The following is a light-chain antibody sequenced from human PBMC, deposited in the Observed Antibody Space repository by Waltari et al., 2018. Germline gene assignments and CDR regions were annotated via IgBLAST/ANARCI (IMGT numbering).Light chain of an antibody. CDR2: EGS. V-gene: IGLV2-23*01. J-gene: IGLJ2*01. CDR3: CSYAGGSTSVV. Sequence: QSALTQPASVSGSPGQSITISCTETSSDVGISDFVSWHQQHPGKAPKLIIYEGSKRPSGVSNRFSASKSGNPASLTISGLQPEDEADYYCCSYAGGSTSVVFGGGTKLTVL. CDR1: SSDVGISDF.